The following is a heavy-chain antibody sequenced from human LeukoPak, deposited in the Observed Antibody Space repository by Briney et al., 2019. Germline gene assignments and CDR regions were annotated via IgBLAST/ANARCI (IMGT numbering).Heavy chain of an antibody. J-gene: IGHJ4*02. CDR3: ARGMTTVTTFDY. V-gene: IGHV3-9*01. Sequence: GGSLRLSCAASGFTFDDYAMHWVRQAPGKGLEWVSGISWNSGSIGYADSVKGRFTISRDNAKNSLYLQMNSLRAEDTAVYYCARGMTTVTTFDYWGQGTLVTVPS. CDR2: ISWNSGSI. CDR1: GFTFDDYA. D-gene: IGHD4-17*01.